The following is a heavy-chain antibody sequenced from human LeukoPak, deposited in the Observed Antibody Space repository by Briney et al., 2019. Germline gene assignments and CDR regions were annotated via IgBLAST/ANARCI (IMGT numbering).Heavy chain of an antibody. CDR3: AVESLGDSSGYRQGFDY. V-gene: IGHV1-69*05. J-gene: IGHJ4*02. CDR1: GGTFSSYA. CDR2: IIPIFGTA. D-gene: IGHD3-22*01. Sequence: SVKVSCKASGGTFSSYAISWVRQAPGQGLEWMGGIIPIFGTANYAQKFQGRVTITTDESTGTAYMELSSLRSEDTAVYYCAVESLGDSSGYRQGFDYWGQGTLVTVSS.